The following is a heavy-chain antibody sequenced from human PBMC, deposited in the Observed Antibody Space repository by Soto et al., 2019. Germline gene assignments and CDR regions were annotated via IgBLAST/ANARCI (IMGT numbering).Heavy chain of an antibody. D-gene: IGHD6-13*01. CDR1: GGSISSSSYY. CDR2: IYYSGST. Sequence: PSETLSLTCTVSGGSISSSSYYWGWIRQPPGKGLEWIGSIYYSGSTYYNPSLKSRVTISVDTSKNQFSLKLSSVTAADTAVYYCARHSGNIAADLDYWGQGTLVTVSS. CDR3: ARHSGNIAADLDY. V-gene: IGHV4-39*01. J-gene: IGHJ4*02.